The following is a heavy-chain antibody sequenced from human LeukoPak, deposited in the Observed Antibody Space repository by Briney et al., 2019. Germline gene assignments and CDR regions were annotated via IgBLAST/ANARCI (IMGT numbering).Heavy chain of an antibody. V-gene: IGHV1-2*04. CDR3: ARYDILTGYNY. Sequence: ASVKVSCKASGYTFTGYYMHWVRQAPGQGLEWMGWINPNSGGTNYAQKFQGWATMTRDTSISTAYMELSRLRSDDTAVYYCARYDILTGYNYWGQGTLVTVSS. CDR2: INPNSGGT. J-gene: IGHJ4*02. D-gene: IGHD3-9*01. CDR1: GYTFTGYY.